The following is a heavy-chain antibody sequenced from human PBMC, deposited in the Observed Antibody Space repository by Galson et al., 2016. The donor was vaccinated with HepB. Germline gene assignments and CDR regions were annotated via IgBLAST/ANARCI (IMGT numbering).Heavy chain of an antibody. CDR2: INNDGSST. CDR3: TRGGVRGARHFAY. CDR1: GFTFSSYG. V-gene: IGHV3-74*01. D-gene: IGHD3-10*01. J-gene: IGHJ4*02. Sequence: SLRLSCAASGFTFSSYGMSWVRQAPGKGLVWVSRINNDGSSTDYVDSVTGRFPISRDNAKNTPYLQMSSLRAEDTAVYYCTRGGVRGARHFAYWGQGTLVTVSS.